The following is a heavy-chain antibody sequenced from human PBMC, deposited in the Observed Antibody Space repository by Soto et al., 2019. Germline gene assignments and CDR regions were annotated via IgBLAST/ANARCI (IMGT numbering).Heavy chain of an antibody. CDR3: ARDGRIAAAVYFDY. CDR2: ISAYNGNT. V-gene: IGHV1-18*01. CDR1: VGTFTSYG. D-gene: IGHD6-13*01. J-gene: IGHJ4*02. Sequence: GASVKVSCKASVGTFTSYGISWVRQAPGQGLEGMGWISAYNGNTNYAQKLQGRVTMTTDTSTSTAYMELRSLRSDDTAVYYCARDGRIAAAVYFDYWGQGTLVTVSS.